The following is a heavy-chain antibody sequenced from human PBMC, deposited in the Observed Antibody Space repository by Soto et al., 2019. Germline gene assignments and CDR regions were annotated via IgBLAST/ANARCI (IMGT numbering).Heavy chain of an antibody. V-gene: IGHV3-64D*06. J-gene: IGHJ6*02. Sequence: GGSLRLSCSASGFTFSSYAMHWVRQAPGKGLEYVSAISSNGGSTYYADSVKGRFTISRDNSKNTLYLQMSSLRAEDTAVYYCVKGIVVVPAAIVYYYGMDVWGQGTTVTVSS. CDR2: ISSNGGST. CDR1: GFTFSSYA. CDR3: VKGIVVVPAAIVYYYGMDV. D-gene: IGHD2-2*02.